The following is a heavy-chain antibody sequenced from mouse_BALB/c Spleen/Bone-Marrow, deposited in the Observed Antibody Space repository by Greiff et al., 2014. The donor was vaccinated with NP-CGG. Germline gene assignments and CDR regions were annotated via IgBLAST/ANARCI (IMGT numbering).Heavy chain of an antibody. Sequence: VQLQQPGGDLVKPGGSLKLSCAASGFTFSNYGMSWVRQTPDKRLEWVATISSGGSYTYFPDSVKGRFTISRDNAKNTLYLQMNSLKSEDAAMYYCARLTPDYAMDYWGQGTSVTVSS. CDR1: GFTFSNYG. D-gene: IGHD1-3*01. CDR2: ISSGGSYT. J-gene: IGHJ4*01. V-gene: IGHV5-6*01. CDR3: ARLTPDYAMDY.